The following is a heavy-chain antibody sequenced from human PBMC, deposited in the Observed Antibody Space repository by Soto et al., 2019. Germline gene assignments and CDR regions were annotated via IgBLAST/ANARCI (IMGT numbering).Heavy chain of an antibody. Sequence: PSETLSLTCAVSGDYINSHYWSWIRQPPGKGLEWIGYIRHSGDTDYNPSLKSRVTMSEDTSKTHFSLKLSFVTAADTAVYYCARVAYSNAWNAYYFDSWGQGTLVTGSS. CDR2: IRHSGDT. CDR3: ARVAYSNAWNAYYFDS. J-gene: IGHJ4*02. D-gene: IGHD6-19*01. V-gene: IGHV4-59*11. CDR1: GDYINSHY.